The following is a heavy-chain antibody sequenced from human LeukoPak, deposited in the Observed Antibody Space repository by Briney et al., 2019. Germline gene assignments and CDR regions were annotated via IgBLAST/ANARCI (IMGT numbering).Heavy chain of an antibody. V-gene: IGHV3-23*01. CDR1: GFTFSSYA. D-gene: IGHD2-2*01. CDR3: AKLPLIVVVPAAMVDP. Sequence: PGGSLRLSCAASGFTFSSYAMSWVRQAPGKGLEWVSAISGSGGSTYYADSVKGRFTISRDNSKNTLYLQMNSLRAEDTAVYYCAKLPLIVVVPAAMVDPWGQGTLVTVSS. J-gene: IGHJ5*02. CDR2: ISGSGGST.